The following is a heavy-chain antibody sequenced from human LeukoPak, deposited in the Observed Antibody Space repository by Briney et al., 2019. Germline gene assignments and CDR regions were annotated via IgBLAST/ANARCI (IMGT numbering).Heavy chain of an antibody. CDR2: INAGNGNT. V-gene: IGHV1-3*01. CDR3: ARPPGGAGTAGDY. Sequence: AASVKVSCKASGYTFTSYAMHWVRPAPGQRLEWMGWINAGNGNTKYSQKFQGRVTITRDTSASTAYMELSSLRSEDTAVYYCARPPGGAGTAGDYWGQGTLVTVSS. D-gene: IGHD6-19*01. CDR1: GYTFTSYA. J-gene: IGHJ4*02.